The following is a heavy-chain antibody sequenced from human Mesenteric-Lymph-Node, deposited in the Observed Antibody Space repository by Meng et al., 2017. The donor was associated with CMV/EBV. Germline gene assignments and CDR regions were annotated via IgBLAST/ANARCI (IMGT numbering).Heavy chain of an antibody. CDR1: GGSFSGYY. V-gene: IGHV4-34*01. Sequence: QVQLDQWGAGLLKPSETLSLTCAVYGGSFSGYYWNWIRQSPEKGLEWIGEINHSGSTTYNPSFTSRIIISVDTSTNQISLNMSSVTAADTAVYYCARGSSYDILTGYFDYWGQGALVTVSS. CDR2: INHSGST. D-gene: IGHD3-9*01. J-gene: IGHJ4*02. CDR3: ARGSSYDILTGYFDY.